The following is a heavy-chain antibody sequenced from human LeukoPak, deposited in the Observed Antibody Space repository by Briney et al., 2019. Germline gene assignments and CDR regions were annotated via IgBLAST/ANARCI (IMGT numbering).Heavy chain of an antibody. J-gene: IGHJ4*02. CDR2: IYYSGST. D-gene: IGHD2-21*02. Sequence: PSETLSLTCTVSGGSISSSSYYWGWIRQPPGKGLEWIGSIYYSGSTYYNPSLKSRVTISVDTSKNQFSLKLSSVTAADTAVYYCARLTIVRVTWKGTGYYFDYWGQGTLVTVSS. CDR3: ARLTIVRVTWKGTGYYFDY. V-gene: IGHV4-39*01. CDR1: GGSISSSSYY.